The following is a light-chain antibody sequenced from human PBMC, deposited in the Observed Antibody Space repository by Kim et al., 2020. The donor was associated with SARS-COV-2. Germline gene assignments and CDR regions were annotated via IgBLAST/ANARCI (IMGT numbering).Light chain of an antibody. V-gene: IGLV3-21*04. CDR2: YDS. J-gene: IGLJ1*01. Sequence: APGKTARITCGGNNIGSKSVHWYQQKPGQAPVLVIYYDSDRPSGIPERFSGSNSGNTATLTISRVEAGDEADYYCQVWDSSSDHHVFGTGTQLTVL. CDR3: QVWDSSSDHHV. CDR1: NIGSKS.